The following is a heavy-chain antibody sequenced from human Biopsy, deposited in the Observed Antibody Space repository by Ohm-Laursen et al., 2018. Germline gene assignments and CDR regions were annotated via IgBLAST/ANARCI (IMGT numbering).Heavy chain of an antibody. V-gene: IGHV1-8*01. CDR2: MNPDSGNT. J-gene: IGHJ5*02. CDR1: GYTSTIYE. Sequence: SVNLSCQISGYTSTIYEINSVRQATRQGLEWMGWMNPDSGNTGYAQNFQGRVTMTRNTSISTAYMELSSLRSEDTAVYFCARADPPLFYYGSGSSNWFDPWGQGTLVTVSS. D-gene: IGHD3-10*01. CDR3: ARADPPLFYYGSGSSNWFDP.